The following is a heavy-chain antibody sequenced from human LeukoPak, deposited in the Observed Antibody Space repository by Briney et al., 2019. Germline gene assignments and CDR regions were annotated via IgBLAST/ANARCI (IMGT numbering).Heavy chain of an antibody. CDR1: GGTFSSYA. Sequence: SVKVSCKASGGTFSSYAISWVRQAPGQGLEWMGGIIPIFGTANYAQKFQGRVTITTDESTSTAYMELSSLRSEDTAVYYCASHGYSYGYYYYYMDVWGKGTTVTVSS. CDR2: IIPIFGTA. V-gene: IGHV1-69*05. J-gene: IGHJ6*03. CDR3: ASHGYSYGYYYYYMDV. D-gene: IGHD5-18*01.